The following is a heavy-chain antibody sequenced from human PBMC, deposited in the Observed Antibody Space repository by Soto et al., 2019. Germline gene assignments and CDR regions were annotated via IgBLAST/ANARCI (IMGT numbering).Heavy chain of an antibody. V-gene: IGHV1-69*02. Sequence: QVQLVQSGAEVKKPGSSVKVSCKASGGTFSSYTISWVRQAPGQGLEWMGRIIPILGIANYAQKFQGRVTITADKSTSTAYMELSSLRSEDTAVYYCARSSSFVYWFDHWGQGTLVTVSS. J-gene: IGHJ5*02. D-gene: IGHD6-13*01. CDR1: GGTFSSYT. CDR3: ARSSSFVYWFDH. CDR2: IIPILGIA.